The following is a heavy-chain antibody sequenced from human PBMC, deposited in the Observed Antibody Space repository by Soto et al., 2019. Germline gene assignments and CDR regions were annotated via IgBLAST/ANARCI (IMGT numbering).Heavy chain of an antibody. D-gene: IGHD2-21*02. CDR2: MNPDGSTK. V-gene: IGHV3-7*01. CDR1: GFTFSNSW. CDR3: ARHCHYCIDV. J-gene: IGHJ6*03. Sequence: EAQLVESGGGLVQPGGSLRLSCAASGFTFSNSWMTWVRQTPGKGLEWVANMNPDGSTKNYVDSVKGRFTIARDNAQISLYLQMNSLRAEDTAVFYCARHCHYCIDVWGRGTTVTVSS.